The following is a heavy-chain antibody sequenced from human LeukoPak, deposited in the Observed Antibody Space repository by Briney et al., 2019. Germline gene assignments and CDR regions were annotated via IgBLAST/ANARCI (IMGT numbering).Heavy chain of an antibody. J-gene: IGHJ4*02. Sequence: PGGSLRLSCAASGFTFSSYAMHWVRQAPGKGLEWVAVISYDGNNKYYADSVKGRFTISRDNSKNTLYLQMNSLRAEDTAVYYCAKGIRFLDGLDYWGQGTLVTVSS. D-gene: IGHD3-3*01. V-gene: IGHV3-30-3*01. CDR2: ISYDGNNK. CDR1: GFTFSSYA. CDR3: AKGIRFLDGLDY.